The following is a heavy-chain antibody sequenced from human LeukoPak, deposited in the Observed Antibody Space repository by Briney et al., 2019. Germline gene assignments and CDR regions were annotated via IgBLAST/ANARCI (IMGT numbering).Heavy chain of an antibody. D-gene: IGHD5-12*01. J-gene: IGHJ4*02. CDR2: IRSKAYGGTP. V-gene: IGHV3-49*04. CDR1: GFTFGDYA. CDR3: TRVIVATKDY. Sequence: GGSLRLSCTGSGFTFGDYAMNWVRQAPGKGLEWVGFIRSKAYGGTPEYAASVKGRFTISRDDSKSIAYLQMNSLKTEDTAVYYCTRVIVATKDYWGQGTRVTVSS.